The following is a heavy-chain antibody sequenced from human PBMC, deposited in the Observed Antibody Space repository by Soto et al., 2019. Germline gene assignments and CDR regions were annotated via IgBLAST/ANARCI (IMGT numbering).Heavy chain of an antibody. CDR3: ARLRATRDFWSGYLPRAAFDI. CDR2: IYYSGST. Sequence: SETLSLTCTVSGGSISSYYWSWIRQPPGKGLEWIGYIYYSGSTNYNPSLKSRVTISVDTSKNQFSLKLSSVTAADTAVYYCARLRATRDFWSGYLPRAAFDIWGQGTMVTVSS. D-gene: IGHD3-3*01. CDR1: GGSISSYY. V-gene: IGHV4-59*08. J-gene: IGHJ3*02.